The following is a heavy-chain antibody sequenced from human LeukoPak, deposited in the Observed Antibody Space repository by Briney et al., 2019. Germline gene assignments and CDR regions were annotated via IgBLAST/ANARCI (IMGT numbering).Heavy chain of an antibody. CDR3: AKDQEYSSSWYGVYYFDY. Sequence: GGSLRLSCAASGFTFSPYGMHWVRQAPGKGLEWVSAISGSGGSTYYADSVKGRFTISRDNSKNTLYLQMNSLRAEDTAVYYCAKDQEYSSSWYGVYYFDYWGQGTLVTVSS. CDR2: ISGSGGST. CDR1: GFTFSPYG. V-gene: IGHV3-23*01. J-gene: IGHJ4*02. D-gene: IGHD6-13*01.